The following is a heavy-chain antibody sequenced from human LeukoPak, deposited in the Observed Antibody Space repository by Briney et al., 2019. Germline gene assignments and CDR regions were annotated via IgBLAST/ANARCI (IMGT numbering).Heavy chain of an antibody. CDR3: VKDYRSGSYMGHFDY. CDR1: GFTFSSYV. V-gene: IGHV3-23*01. D-gene: IGHD6-19*01. Sequence: GGSLRLSCAASGFTFSSYVMSWVRQAPGKGLEWVSAISGSGGSTYYADSVKGRFTISRDNSKNTLYLQMNSLRAEDSAVYHCVKDYRSGSYMGHFDYWGQGTLVTVSS. J-gene: IGHJ4*02. CDR2: ISGSGGST.